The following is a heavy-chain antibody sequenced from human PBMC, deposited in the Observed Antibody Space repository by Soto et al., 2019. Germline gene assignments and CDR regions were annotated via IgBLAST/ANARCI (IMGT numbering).Heavy chain of an antibody. CDR2: IDYSGST. Sequence: QVQLQESGPGLVTPSETLSLTCTVSGGSISSYYWSWIRQPPGKGLEWIGYIDYSGSTNYNPSLNHRVTIPGDTTKNPFCLKLTSVTAADTAVYFGASDDYSYGYFAYWGQGTLDTVSS. CDR3: ASDDYSYGYFAY. CDR1: GGSISSYY. J-gene: IGHJ4*02. V-gene: IGHV4-59*01. D-gene: IGHD5-18*01.